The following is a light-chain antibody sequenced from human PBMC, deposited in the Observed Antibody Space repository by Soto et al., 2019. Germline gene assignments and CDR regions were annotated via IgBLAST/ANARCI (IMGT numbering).Light chain of an antibody. V-gene: IGLV3-25*03. Sequence: SSELTQPPSVSVSPGQTARITCPGDALPKQYAYWYQQKPGQAPVLVIYKDSERPSGIPERFSGSSSGTTVTLTISGVQAEDEADYYCQSADSSGTYDVVFGGGTKLTVL. CDR2: KDS. J-gene: IGLJ2*01. CDR3: QSADSSGTYDVV. CDR1: ALPKQY.